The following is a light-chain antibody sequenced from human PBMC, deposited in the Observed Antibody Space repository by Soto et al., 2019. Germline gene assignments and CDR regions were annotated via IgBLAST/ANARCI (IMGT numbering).Light chain of an antibody. Sequence: QPVLTQPPSASGTPGQRVTISCSGSSSNIGSYTVNWYQQVPGAAPKLLIYSNNRRPSGVPVPDRFSGSKSGTSASLAISGLQSEDEADYYCSAWDDSLNGVVFGGGTKLTVL. CDR1: SSNIGSYT. J-gene: IGLJ2*01. V-gene: IGLV1-44*01. CDR2: SNN. CDR3: SAWDDSLNGVV.